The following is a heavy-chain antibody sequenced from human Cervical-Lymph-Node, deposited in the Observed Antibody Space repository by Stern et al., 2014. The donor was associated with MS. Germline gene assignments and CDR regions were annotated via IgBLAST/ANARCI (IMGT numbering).Heavy chain of an antibody. CDR1: GFSLTTSAVG. CDR3: VRRRSAWLVGDCFDY. J-gene: IGHJ4*02. CDR2: IYWDDER. V-gene: IGHV2-5*02. Sequence: QITLKESGPTLVKPTQTLTLTCTFSGFSLTTSAVGVGWIRRPPGKALEWLGNIYWDDERRYSPTLKSRLTITKDTSKNQVVLTMTNVDPVDTATYYCVRRRSAWLVGDCFDYWGQGTLLTVSS. D-gene: IGHD3-3*01.